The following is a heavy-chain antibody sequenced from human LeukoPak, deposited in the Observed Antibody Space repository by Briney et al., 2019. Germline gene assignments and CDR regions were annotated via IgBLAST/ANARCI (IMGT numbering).Heavy chain of an antibody. Sequence: GGSLRLSCVVSGFTFSSYWMHWVRQAPGKGLVWVSRINSDGSSTSYADSVKGRFTISRDNAKNTLYLQMNSLRAEDTAVYYCGRGGAAAAFDYWGQGTLVTVSS. J-gene: IGHJ4*02. CDR3: GRGGAAAAFDY. CDR1: GFTFSSYW. V-gene: IGHV3-74*01. CDR2: INSDGSST. D-gene: IGHD6-13*01.